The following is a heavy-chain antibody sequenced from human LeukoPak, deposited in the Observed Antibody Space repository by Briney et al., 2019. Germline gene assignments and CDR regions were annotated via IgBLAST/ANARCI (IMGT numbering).Heavy chain of an antibody. Sequence: PGGSLRLSCAASGSGFTFNNYWMHWVRQATGKGLVWVSRINADGSTTSYADSVRGRFTISRDNSKNTLYLQMNSLRAEATAVYYCAKFRYSSGWYTNGLYYFDYWGQGTLVTVSS. CDR1: GSGFTFNNYW. V-gene: IGHV3-74*01. CDR3: AKFRYSSGWYTNGLYYFDY. J-gene: IGHJ4*02. D-gene: IGHD6-19*01. CDR2: INADGSTT.